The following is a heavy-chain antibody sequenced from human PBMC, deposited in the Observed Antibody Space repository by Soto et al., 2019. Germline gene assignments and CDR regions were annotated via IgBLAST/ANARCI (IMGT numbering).Heavy chain of an antibody. J-gene: IGHJ5*02. D-gene: IGHD1-1*01. CDR3: ARTTRDGGWFDP. CDR1: GGSISSYY. CDR2: IYTSGST. V-gene: IGHV4-4*07. Sequence: QVQLQESGPGLVKPSETLSLTCTVSGGSISSYYWSWIRQPAGKGLEWIGRIYTSGSTNYNPSLNSRVTMSVDTSKNQVSLKLSSVTAADTAVYYCARTTRDGGWFDPWGQVTLVTVSS.